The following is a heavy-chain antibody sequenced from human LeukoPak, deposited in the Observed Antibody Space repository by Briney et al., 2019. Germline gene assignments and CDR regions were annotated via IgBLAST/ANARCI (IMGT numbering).Heavy chain of an antibody. CDR3: AGRATADYYDSSGYPLDY. CDR2: IYPGDSDT. Sequence: GESLKISCKGSGYTFTTYWIGWVRQMPGKGLEWMGIIYPGDSDTRYSPSFQGQVTISADKSISTAYLQWSSLKASDTAMYYCAGRATADYYDSSGYPLDYWGQGTLVTVSS. CDR1: GYTFTTYW. D-gene: IGHD3-22*01. J-gene: IGHJ4*02. V-gene: IGHV5-51*01.